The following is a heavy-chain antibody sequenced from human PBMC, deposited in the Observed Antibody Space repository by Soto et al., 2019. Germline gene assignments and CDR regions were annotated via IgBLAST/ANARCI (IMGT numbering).Heavy chain of an antibody. CDR1: GGSINSGDYY. CDR3: ARDRRWLPRGPNNWLDL. CDR2: IYDDGDS. J-gene: IGHJ5*02. D-gene: IGHD5-12*01. Sequence: PSETLSLTCTVSGGSINSGDYYWTWVRQPPGKGPEWIGYIYDDGDSQHSPSLKSRVTMSIDTSKNQFSLNLSSVTAADTAVYYCARDRRWLPRGPNNWLDLWGQGTQVTVSS. V-gene: IGHV4-30-4*02.